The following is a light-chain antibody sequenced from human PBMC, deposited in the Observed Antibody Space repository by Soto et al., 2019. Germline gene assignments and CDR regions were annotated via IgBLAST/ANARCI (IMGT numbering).Light chain of an antibody. CDR3: QQHNQWPIT. Sequence: EIVMTHSPATLSVSPWETASLSCRASQSAGNFLAWYQQKPGQAPRLLIYYISTRATGIPARFSGSGSGTEFTLTINSLQSEDSAVYYCQQHNQWPITFGHGTRLEIK. J-gene: IGKJ5*01. V-gene: IGKV3D-15*01. CDR2: YIS. CDR1: QSAGNF.